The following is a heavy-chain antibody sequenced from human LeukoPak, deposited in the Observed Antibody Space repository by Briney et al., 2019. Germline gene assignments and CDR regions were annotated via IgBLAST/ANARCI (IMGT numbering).Heavy chain of an antibody. CDR3: ARLTGPIDY. CDR1: GFTFSSYG. Sequence: GGSLRLSCAASGFTFSSYGMHWVRQAPGKGLEWVAVISYDGSDKYYADSVKGRFTISRDNSKNTLYLQMNSLRAEDTAVYYCARLTGPIDYWGQGTLVTVSS. CDR2: ISYDGSDK. V-gene: IGHV3-30*03. D-gene: IGHD1-7*01. J-gene: IGHJ4*02.